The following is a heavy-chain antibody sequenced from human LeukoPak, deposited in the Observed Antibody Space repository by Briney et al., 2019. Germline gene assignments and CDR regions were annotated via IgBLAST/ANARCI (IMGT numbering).Heavy chain of an antibody. J-gene: IGHJ4*02. CDR3: ARVYSTGWSLPFDS. CDR1: GFTFSTYS. D-gene: IGHD6-19*01. Sequence: GGSLRLSCAASGFTFSTYSMHWVRRAPGKGLQWVAVMSYDGSNKYYADSVKGRFTISRDNSKNTLYLQMNSLRAEDTAVYYCARVYSTGWSLPFDSWGQGTLVTVSS. CDR2: MSYDGSNK. V-gene: IGHV3-30-3*01.